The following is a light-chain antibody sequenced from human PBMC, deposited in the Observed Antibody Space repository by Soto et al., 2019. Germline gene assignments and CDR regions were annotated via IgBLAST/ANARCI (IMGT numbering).Light chain of an antibody. CDR2: DAS. CDR3: LQRSNWPYT. J-gene: IGKJ2*01. Sequence: EIVLTQSPATLSLSPGQRATLSCRASQSVSTSLAWYQQKPGQAPRLLISDASNRAAGTPARFSGSGSGTDFTLTISSLEPEDFAVYYCLQRSNWPYTFGQGTKREIK. CDR1: QSVSTS. V-gene: IGKV3-11*01.